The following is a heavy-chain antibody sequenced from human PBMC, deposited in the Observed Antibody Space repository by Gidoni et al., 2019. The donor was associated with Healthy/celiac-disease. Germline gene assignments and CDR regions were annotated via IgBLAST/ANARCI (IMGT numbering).Heavy chain of an antibody. Sequence: QVQLQESGPGLVKPSETLSLTCTVSGYSISSGYYWGWIRQPPGKGLEWIGSIYHSGSTYYNPSLKSRVTISVDTSKNQFSLKLSSVTAADTAVYYCARVAIVVVPAAIWGAFDIWGQGTMVTVSS. D-gene: IGHD2-2*01. CDR3: ARVAIVVVPAAIWGAFDI. CDR1: GYSISSGYY. CDR2: IYHSGST. V-gene: IGHV4-38-2*02. J-gene: IGHJ3*02.